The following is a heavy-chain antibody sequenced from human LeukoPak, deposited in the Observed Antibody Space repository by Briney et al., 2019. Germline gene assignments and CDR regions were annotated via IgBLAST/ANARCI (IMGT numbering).Heavy chain of an antibody. D-gene: IGHD4-17*01. J-gene: IGHJ5*02. CDR1: GYTFTGYY. CDR3: ARGQILTTVTSNHNWFDP. V-gene: IGHV1-2*02. CDR2: INPNSGGT. Sequence: GASVKVSCKASGYTFTGYYMHWVRQAPGQGLEWMGWINPNSGGTNYAQKFQGRVTMTRDTSISTAYMELSRLRSDDTAVYYCARGQILTTVTSNHNWFDPWGQGTLVTVSS.